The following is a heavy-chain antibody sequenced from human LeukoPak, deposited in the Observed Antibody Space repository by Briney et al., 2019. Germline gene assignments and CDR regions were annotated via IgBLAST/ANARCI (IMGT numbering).Heavy chain of an antibody. CDR1: GFTFSSYG. V-gene: IGHV3-48*04. J-gene: IGHJ4*02. D-gene: IGHD3-22*01. CDR2: ISSSGSTI. Sequence: GGSLRLSCAASGFTFSSYGMHWVRQAPGKGLEWVSYISSSGSTIYYADSVKGRFTISRDNAKNTLYLQMNSLRAEDTAVYYCARDPTYYYDSSGLDYWGQGTLVTVSS. CDR3: ARDPTYYYDSSGLDY.